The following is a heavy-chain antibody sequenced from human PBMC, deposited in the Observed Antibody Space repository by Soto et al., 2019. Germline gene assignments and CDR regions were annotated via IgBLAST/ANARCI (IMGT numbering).Heavy chain of an antibody. D-gene: IGHD3-3*01. V-gene: IGHV1-69*13. J-gene: IGHJ6*02. CDR1: GGTFSSYA. CDR2: IIPIFGTA. CDR3: GYYHFWSGYDRKERYGMDV. Sequence: SVKVSCKASGGTFSSYAISWVRQAPGQGLEWMGGIIPIFGTANYAQKFQGRVTITADESTSTAYMELSSLRSEDTAVYYCGYYHFWSGYDRKERYGMDVWGQGTTVTVSS.